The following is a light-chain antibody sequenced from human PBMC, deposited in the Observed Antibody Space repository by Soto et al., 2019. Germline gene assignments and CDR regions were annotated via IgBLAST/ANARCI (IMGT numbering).Light chain of an antibody. CDR1: QSVSSY. V-gene: IGKV3-11*01. Sequence: EIVLTQSPATLSLSPGERATLSCRASQSVSSYLAWYQQKPGQAPRLLIYDASNRATGIPARFSGSGSGTDFTLTISSLEPEDFAVYYCQQRSNWPPKYTFCHGTKLEIK. CDR2: DAS. CDR3: QQRSNWPPKYT. J-gene: IGKJ2*01.